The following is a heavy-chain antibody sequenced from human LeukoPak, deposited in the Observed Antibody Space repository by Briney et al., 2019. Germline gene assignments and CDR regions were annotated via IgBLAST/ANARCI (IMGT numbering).Heavy chain of an antibody. CDR1: GFTLSNPW. Sequence: AGGSLRLSCAASGFTLSNPWMHWVRQAPGKGLVWASRVDPDGNTDYADSVKGRFTIPRDNAKNTLYLQMNSLRAEDTAVYRCARDVRGPHDFWGQGTLVTVSS. J-gene: IGHJ4*02. CDR2: VDPDGNT. V-gene: IGHV3-74*01. D-gene: IGHD2/OR15-2a*01. CDR3: ARDVRGPHDF.